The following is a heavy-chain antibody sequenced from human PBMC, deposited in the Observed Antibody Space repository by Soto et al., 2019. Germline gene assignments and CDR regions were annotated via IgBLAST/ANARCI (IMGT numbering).Heavy chain of an antibody. D-gene: IGHD4-17*01. Sequence: ASETLSLTCAVYGGSFSGYYWSWIRQPPGKGPEWIGEINHSGSTNYNPSLKSRVTISVDTSKNQFSLKLSSVTAADTAVYYCASGYGDQLYYFDYWGQGTLVTVSS. CDR3: ASGYGDQLYYFDY. V-gene: IGHV4-34*01. J-gene: IGHJ4*02. CDR2: INHSGST. CDR1: GGSFSGYY.